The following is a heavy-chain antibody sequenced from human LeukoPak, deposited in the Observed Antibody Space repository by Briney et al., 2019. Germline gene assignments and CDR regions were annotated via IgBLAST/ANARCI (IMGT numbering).Heavy chain of an antibody. J-gene: IGHJ6*03. CDR2: IYYSGST. D-gene: IGHD3-10*01. CDR1: GGSISSGGYS. V-gene: IGHV4-61*08. Sequence: SETLSLTCAVSGGSISSGGYSWSWIRQPPGKGLEWIGYIYYSGSTNYNPSLKSRVTISVDTSKNQFSLKLSSVTAADTAVYYCARVRTMVRGYYMDVWGKGTTVTVSS. CDR3: ARVRTMVRGYYMDV.